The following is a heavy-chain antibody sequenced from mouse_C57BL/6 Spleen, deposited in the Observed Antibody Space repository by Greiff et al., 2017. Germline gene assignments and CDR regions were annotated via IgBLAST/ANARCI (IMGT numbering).Heavy chain of an antibody. CDR2: ISYDGSN. CDR1: GYSITSGYY. CDR3: ARDNDYNVPLAWFAY. Sequence: ESGPGLVKPSQSLSLTCSVTGYSITSGYYWNWIRQFPGNKLEWMGYISYDGSNNYNPSLKNRISITRDTSKNQFFLKLNSVTTEDTATYYCARDNDYNVPLAWFAYWGQGTLVTVSA. D-gene: IGHD2-13*01. J-gene: IGHJ3*01. V-gene: IGHV3-6*01.